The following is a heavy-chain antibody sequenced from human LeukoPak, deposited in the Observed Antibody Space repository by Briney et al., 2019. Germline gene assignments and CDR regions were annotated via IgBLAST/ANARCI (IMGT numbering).Heavy chain of an antibody. Sequence: SETLSLTCTVPGGSISSYYWSWIRQPPGKGLEWIGYIYYSGSTNYNPSLKSRVTISVDTSKNQFSLKLSSVTAADTAVYYCARQASGLYYFDYWGQGTLVTVSS. CDR2: IYYSGST. J-gene: IGHJ4*02. CDR1: GGSISSYY. D-gene: IGHD6-19*01. CDR3: ARQASGLYYFDY. V-gene: IGHV4-59*08.